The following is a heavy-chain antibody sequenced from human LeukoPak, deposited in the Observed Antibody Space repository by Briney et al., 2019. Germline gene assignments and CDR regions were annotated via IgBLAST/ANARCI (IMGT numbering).Heavy chain of an antibody. J-gene: IGHJ4*02. Sequence: PGRSLRLSCAASGFTFSSYGMHWVRQAPGKGLEWVAVIWYDGSNKYYADSVKGRFTISRDNSKNTLYLQMNSLRAEDTAVYYCARGRDIVLVPSAIPGDYWGQGTLVTVSS. CDR3: ARGRDIVLVPSAIPGDY. CDR2: IWYDGSNK. CDR1: GFTFSSYG. D-gene: IGHD2-2*01. V-gene: IGHV3-33*01.